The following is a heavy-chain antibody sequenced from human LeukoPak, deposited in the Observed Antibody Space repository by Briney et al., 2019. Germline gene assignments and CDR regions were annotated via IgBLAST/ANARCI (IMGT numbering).Heavy chain of an antibody. J-gene: IGHJ4*02. D-gene: IGHD6-19*01. Sequence: PGGSLRLSCAASGFTFSSYAMHWVRQAPGKGLEYVSAISSNGGSTYYANSVKGRFTISRDNSKNTLYLQMGRLRAEDTAVYYCARASADYWGQGTLVTVSS. CDR1: GFTFSSYA. CDR3: ARASADY. CDR2: ISSNGGST. V-gene: IGHV3-64*01.